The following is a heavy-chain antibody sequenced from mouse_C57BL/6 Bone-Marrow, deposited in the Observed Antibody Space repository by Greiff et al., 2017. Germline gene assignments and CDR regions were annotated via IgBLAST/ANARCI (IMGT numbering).Heavy chain of an antibody. Sequence: VQLQQSGAELVKPGASVKISCKASGYAFSSYWMNWVKQRPGKGLEWIGQIYPGDGDTNYNGKFKGKATLTADKSSSTAYMQLSSLTSEDSAVYFCARLYYGSSLYWYFDVWGTGTTVTVSS. CDR3: ARLYYGSSLYWYFDV. CDR2: IYPGDGDT. CDR1: GYAFSSYW. J-gene: IGHJ1*03. D-gene: IGHD1-1*01. V-gene: IGHV1-80*01.